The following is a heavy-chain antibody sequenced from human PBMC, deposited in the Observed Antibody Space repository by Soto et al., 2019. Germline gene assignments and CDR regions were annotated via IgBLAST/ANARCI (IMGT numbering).Heavy chain of an antibody. J-gene: IGHJ3*02. CDR3: GRESGGYEGTVAFDI. D-gene: IGHD5-12*01. CDR2: IYYSGST. Sequence: SETLSLTCTVSGGSISSYYWSWIRQPPGKGLEWIGYIYYSGSTNYNPSLKSRVTISVDTSKNQFSLKLSSVTAADTAVYYCGRESGGYEGTVAFDIWGQGTMVTVSS. CDR1: GGSISSYY. V-gene: IGHV4-59*01.